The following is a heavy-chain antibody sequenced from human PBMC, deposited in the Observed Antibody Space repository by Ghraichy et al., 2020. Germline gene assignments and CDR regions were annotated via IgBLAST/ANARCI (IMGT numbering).Heavy chain of an antibody. CDR3: ARGTCSGGSCYSGWFDP. Sequence: SETLSLTCAVYGGSFSGYYWSWIRQPPGKGLEWIGEINHSGSTNYNPSLKSRVTISVDTSKNQFSLKLSSVTAADTAVYYCARGTCSGGSCYSGWFDPWGQGTLVTVSS. J-gene: IGHJ5*02. CDR1: GGSFSGYY. CDR2: INHSGST. D-gene: IGHD2-15*01. V-gene: IGHV4-34*01.